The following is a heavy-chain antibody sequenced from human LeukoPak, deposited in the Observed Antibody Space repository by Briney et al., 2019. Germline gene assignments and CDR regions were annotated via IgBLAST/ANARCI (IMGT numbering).Heavy chain of an antibody. D-gene: IGHD3-10*01. V-gene: IGHV3-23*01. J-gene: IGHJ4*02. CDR2: ISVSGGST. CDR1: GLTFSNYA. Sequence: GGSLRLSCAASGLTFSNYAMSWVRQAPGKGLGWVSAISVSGGSTYYADSVKGRFTISRDNSKNTPYLQMNSLRAEDTAVYYCATSFRGVFITFDSWGQGALVTVSS. CDR3: ATSFRGVFITFDS.